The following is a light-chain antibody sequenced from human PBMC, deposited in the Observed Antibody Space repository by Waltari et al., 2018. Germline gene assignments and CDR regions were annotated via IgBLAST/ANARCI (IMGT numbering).Light chain of an antibody. V-gene: IGLV2-23*02. Sequence: QSALTQPASVSGSPGQSITISCTGTSSDVGGYNYVSWYQQHPGKAPKHMIYDVSKRPSGVSNRFSGSKSGNTASLTISGLQAEDEADYYCCSYAGSSTYVVFGGGTKLTVL. J-gene: IGLJ2*01. CDR3: CSYAGSSTYVV. CDR1: SSDVGGYNY. CDR2: DVS.